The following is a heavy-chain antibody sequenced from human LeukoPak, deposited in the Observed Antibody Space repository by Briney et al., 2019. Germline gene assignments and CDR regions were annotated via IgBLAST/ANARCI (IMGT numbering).Heavy chain of an antibody. CDR3: AREEGVRGYSYGYYYYGMDV. J-gene: IGHJ6*04. CDR1: GFTFSSYG. CDR2: IWYDGSNK. D-gene: IGHD5-18*01. V-gene: IGHV3-33*01. Sequence: GRSLRLSCAASGFTFSSYGMHWVRQAPGKGLEWVAVIWYDGSNKYYADSVEGRFTISRDNSKNTLYLQMNSLRAEDTAVYYCAREEGVRGYSYGYYYYGMDVWGKGTTVTVSS.